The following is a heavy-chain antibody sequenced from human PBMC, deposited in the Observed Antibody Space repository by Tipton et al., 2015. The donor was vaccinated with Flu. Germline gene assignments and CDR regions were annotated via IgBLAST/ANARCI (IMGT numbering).Heavy chain of an antibody. CDR2: IYYSGST. V-gene: IGHV4-39*07. D-gene: IGHD3-9*01. CDR1: GGSISSSSYY. J-gene: IGHJ5*02. CDR3: ARECYDILTGYYPNWFDP. Sequence: TLSLTCTVSGGSISSSSYYWGWIRQPPGKGLEWIGSIYYSGSTYYNPSLKSRVTISVDTSKNQFSLKLSSVTAADTAVYYCARECYDILTGYYPNWFDPWGQGTLVTVSS.